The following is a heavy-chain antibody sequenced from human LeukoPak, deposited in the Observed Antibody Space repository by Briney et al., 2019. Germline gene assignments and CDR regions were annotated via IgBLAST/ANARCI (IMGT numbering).Heavy chain of an antibody. CDR3: ARGRIAAARAFDP. D-gene: IGHD6-13*01. CDR2: IYSGGST. J-gene: IGHJ5*02. Sequence: GGSLRLSCAASGFTVSSNYMSWVRQAPGKGLEWVSVIYSGGSTYYADSVKGRFTISRDNSKNTLYLQMNSLRAEDTAVYYCARGRIAAARAFDPWGQGTLVTVSS. CDR1: GFTVSSNY. V-gene: IGHV3-53*01.